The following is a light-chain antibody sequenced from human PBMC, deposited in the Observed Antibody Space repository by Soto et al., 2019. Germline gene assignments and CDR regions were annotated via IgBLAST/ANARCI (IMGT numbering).Light chain of an antibody. V-gene: IGKV1-17*01. CDR3: LQQSNYPYT. Sequence: DIQMTQSPSSLSASVGDRVTITCRASQGIRNHLGWYQQKPGRAPRRLISDVSNLQSGVPSRFSGSGSGTDFSLTISSLQPEDFATYYCLQQSNYPYTFGPGTRLEIK. J-gene: IGKJ2*01. CDR1: QGIRNH. CDR2: DVS.